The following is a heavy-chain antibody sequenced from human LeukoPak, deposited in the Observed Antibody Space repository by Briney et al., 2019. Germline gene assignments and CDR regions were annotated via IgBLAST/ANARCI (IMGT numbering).Heavy chain of an antibody. CDR3: AKGIYGDYVPLDY. V-gene: IGHV3-23*01. CDR2: ISGSGGST. Sequence: PGGSLRLSCAASGFTFSISAMTWVRQAPGKGLEWVSGISGSGGSTYYADSVKGRFTISRDNSKNTLYLQMNSLRAEDTAVYYCAKGIYGDYVPLDYWGLGTLVTVSS. D-gene: IGHD4-17*01. J-gene: IGHJ4*02. CDR1: GFTFSISA.